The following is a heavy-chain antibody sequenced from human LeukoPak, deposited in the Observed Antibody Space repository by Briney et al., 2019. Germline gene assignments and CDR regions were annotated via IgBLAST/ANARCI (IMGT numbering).Heavy chain of an antibody. CDR1: GGSVGGYY. Sequence: SETLSLTCTISGGSVGGYYWSWIRPPPGKGLEWIGYIYYTGSTKYNPSLKSRVTISVDTSKNQFSLKLTSVTAADTAVYYCARESPRFRETYYFDYWGQGTLVTVSS. CDR2: IYYTGST. V-gene: IGHV4-59*02. CDR3: ARESPRFRETYYFDY. J-gene: IGHJ4*02. D-gene: IGHD4-17*01.